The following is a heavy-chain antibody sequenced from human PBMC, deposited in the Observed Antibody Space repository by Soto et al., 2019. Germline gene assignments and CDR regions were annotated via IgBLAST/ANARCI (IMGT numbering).Heavy chain of an antibody. D-gene: IGHD1-26*01. CDR2: ISYDGSNK. CDR3: ANLSEWELLKVSYYYYGMDV. CDR1: GFTFSSYA. Sequence: QVQLVESGGGVVQPGRSLRLSCAASGFTFSSYAMHWVRQAPGKGLEWVAVISYDGSNKYYADSVKGRFTISRDNSKNTLYLQMNSLRAEDTAVYYCANLSEWELLKVSYYYYGMDVWGQGTTVTVSS. V-gene: IGHV3-30*18. J-gene: IGHJ6*02.